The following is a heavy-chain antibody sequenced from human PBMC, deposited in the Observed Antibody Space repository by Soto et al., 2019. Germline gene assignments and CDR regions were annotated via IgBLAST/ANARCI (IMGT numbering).Heavy chain of an antibody. V-gene: IGHV2-5*02. CDR3: AHIMITWGGVSALDAFDM. Sequence: SGPTLVNPTQTLTLTCSFSGFSLSTSRVGVAWLRQPPGKALEWLAIIYWDDDRRYSPSLKTRLAITKDTYKNQLVLTMTNLDPGDTATYYCAHIMITWGGVSALDAFDMWGQGTMVTVSS. J-gene: IGHJ3*02. CDR1: GFSLSTSRVG. D-gene: IGHD3-16*01. CDR2: IYWDDDR.